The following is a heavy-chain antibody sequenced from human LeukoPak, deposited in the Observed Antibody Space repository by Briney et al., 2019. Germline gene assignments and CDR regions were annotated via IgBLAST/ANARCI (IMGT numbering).Heavy chain of an antibody. J-gene: IGHJ4*02. CDR3: AKDPGYQVVYCFDY. V-gene: IGHV3-23*01. CDR2: ISGSGGST. CDR1: GFTFSSYE. Sequence: PGGSLSLSCAASGFTFSSYEMNWVRQAPGKGLEWVSGISGSGGSTDYADSVKGRFTISRDNSKNTLYLQMNSLRVEDTAVYYCAKDPGYQVVYCFDYWGQGTLVTVSS. D-gene: IGHD2-2*01.